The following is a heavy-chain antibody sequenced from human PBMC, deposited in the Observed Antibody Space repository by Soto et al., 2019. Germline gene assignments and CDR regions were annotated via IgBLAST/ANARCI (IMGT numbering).Heavy chain of an antibody. CDR2: ISSSSSYT. Sequence: QVQLVESGGGLVKPGGSLRLSCAASGFTFSDYYMSWIRQAPGKGLEWVSYISSSSSYTNYADSVKGRFTISRDNAKNSLYLQMNSLRAEDTAVYYCARDFYAAHLNNWFDPWGQGTLVTVSS. CDR3: ARDFYAAHLNNWFDP. D-gene: IGHD3-16*01. J-gene: IGHJ5*02. CDR1: GFTFSDYY. V-gene: IGHV3-11*05.